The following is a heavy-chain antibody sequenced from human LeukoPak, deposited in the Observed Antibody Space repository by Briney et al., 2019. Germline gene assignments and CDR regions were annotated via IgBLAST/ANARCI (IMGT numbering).Heavy chain of an antibody. J-gene: IGHJ4*02. V-gene: IGHV3-74*01. CDR3: ARGFSSSPNNFDY. Sequence: GGSLRLSCAASGFTFSRYWMHWVRQAPGKGLVWVSRINNGGSGTTYADSVKGRFTISRDNAKNTLYLQMNSLRAEDTAVYYCARGFSSSPNNFDYWGQGTLVTVSS. CDR2: INNGGSGT. CDR1: GFTFSRYW. D-gene: IGHD6-13*01.